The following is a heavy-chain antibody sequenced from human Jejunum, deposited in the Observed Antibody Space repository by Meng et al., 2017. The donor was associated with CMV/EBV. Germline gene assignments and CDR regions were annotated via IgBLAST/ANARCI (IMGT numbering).Heavy chain of an antibody. CDR2: INFDGSVE. CDR1: YW. D-gene: IGHD2-2*01. Sequence: YWMTWVRHFPGKGLEWVANINFDGSVEYSVDSVRGRFTIARDNAKNSLSLQMNSLRAEDTAVYYCARNYPRNCASINCPGAYDIWGQGTVVTVSS. J-gene: IGHJ3*02. V-gene: IGHV3-7*01. CDR3: ARNYPRNCASINCPGAYDI.